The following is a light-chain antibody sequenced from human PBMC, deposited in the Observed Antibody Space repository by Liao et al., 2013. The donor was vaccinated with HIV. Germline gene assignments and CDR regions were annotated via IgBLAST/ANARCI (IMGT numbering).Light chain of an antibody. V-gene: IGLV3-21*04. CDR1: SIGSKS. CDR2: HDT. Sequence: SYVLTQPSSLSVAPGKTARMTCGGNSIGSKSXHWYQQKPGQAPVLVISHDTDRPSGIPARFSASNSGNTATLTISRVEAGDEADYYCQVWDTSSAHQVFGGGTKLTVL. J-gene: IGLJ3*02. CDR3: QVWDTSSAHQV.